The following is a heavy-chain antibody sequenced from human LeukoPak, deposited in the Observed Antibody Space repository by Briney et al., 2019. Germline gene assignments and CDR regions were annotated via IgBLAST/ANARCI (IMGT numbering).Heavy chain of an antibody. CDR3: ARVRRYYYDSSVKGAFDI. J-gene: IGHJ3*02. D-gene: IGHD3-22*01. CDR2: INLSGST. CDR1: GGSFSVYY. V-gene: IGHV4-34*01. Sequence: SETLSLSCAVYGGSFSVYYWSWIRQAPGKGLEWFGEINLSGSTNYNPSLDSRFTISVVTSENQFSLELSAVTVADTAVYYCARVRRYYYDSSVKGAFDIWGQGTMVTVS.